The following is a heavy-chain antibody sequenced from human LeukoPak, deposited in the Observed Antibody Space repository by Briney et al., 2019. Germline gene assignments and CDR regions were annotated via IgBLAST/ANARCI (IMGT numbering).Heavy chain of an antibody. Sequence: SETLSLTCAVYGGSFSGYYWSWIRQPPGKGLEWIGEINHSGSTNYNPSLKSRVTISVGTSKNQFSLKLSSVTAADTAVYYCARRKGRGSGWYLNWFDPWGQGTLVTVSS. D-gene: IGHD6-19*01. V-gene: IGHV4-34*01. CDR1: GGSFSGYY. CDR3: ARRKGRGSGWYLNWFDP. CDR2: INHSGST. J-gene: IGHJ5*02.